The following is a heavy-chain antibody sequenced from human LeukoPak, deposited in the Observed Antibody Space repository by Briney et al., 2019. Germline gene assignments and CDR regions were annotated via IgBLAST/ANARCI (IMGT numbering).Heavy chain of an antibody. Sequence: WASVKVSCKASGYTFTYYGISWGRQAPGQGPEWMGWISGYNGNTNYAQKFQGRVTMTTDTSTSTAYMELRSLRSDDTALYYCARPNYPGGSGSYGGTNWFDPWGQGTLVTVSS. CDR2: ISGYNGNT. CDR1: GYTFTYYG. CDR3: ARPNYPGGSGSYGGTNWFDP. J-gene: IGHJ5*02. V-gene: IGHV1-18*01. D-gene: IGHD3-10*01.